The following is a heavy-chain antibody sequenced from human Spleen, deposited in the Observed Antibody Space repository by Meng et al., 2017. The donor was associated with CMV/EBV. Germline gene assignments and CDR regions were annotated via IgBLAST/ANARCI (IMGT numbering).Heavy chain of an antibody. D-gene: IGHD2-2*01. V-gene: IGHV3-9*01. CDR1: GFTFDDYA. J-gene: IGHJ4*02. CDR3: ARDCSSTSCSDY. CDR2: ITWNSGSI. Sequence: SLKISCAASGFTFDDYAMHWVRQAPGKGLEWVSGITWNSGSIDYADSVKGRFTISRDNAKNSLYLQMNSLRAEDTAVYYCARDCSSTSCSDYWGQGTLVTVSS.